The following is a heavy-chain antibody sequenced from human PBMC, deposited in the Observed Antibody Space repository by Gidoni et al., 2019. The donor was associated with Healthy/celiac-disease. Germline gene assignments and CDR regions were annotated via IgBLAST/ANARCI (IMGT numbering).Heavy chain of an antibody. CDR1: GGSFSGYY. D-gene: IGHD2-15*01. J-gene: IGHJ4*02. CDR2: INHSGST. Sequence: QVQLQQWGAGLLKPSETLSLTCAVYGGSFSGYYWSWIRQPPGKGLEWIGEINHSGSTNYNPSLKSRVTISVDTSKNQFSLKLSSVTAADTAVYYCARDTRVVADTTGFDYWGQGTLVTVSS. V-gene: IGHV4-34*01. CDR3: ARDTRVVADTTGFDY.